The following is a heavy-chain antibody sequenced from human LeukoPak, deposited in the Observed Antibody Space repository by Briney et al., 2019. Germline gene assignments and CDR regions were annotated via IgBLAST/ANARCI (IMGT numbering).Heavy chain of an antibody. CDR2: INQDGSAK. V-gene: IGHV3-7*02. CDR1: GFLFSNSW. Sequence: GGSLRLSCADSGFLFSNSWMAWVRQAPGRGLEWLANINQDGSAKTCVDSVKGRFTISRDNAKNSLYLQMNSLRAEDTAVYYCARQEVDYGAPAGFHNWGQGTLVTVSS. CDR3: ARQEVDYGAPAGFHN. J-gene: IGHJ4*02. D-gene: IGHD4-17*01.